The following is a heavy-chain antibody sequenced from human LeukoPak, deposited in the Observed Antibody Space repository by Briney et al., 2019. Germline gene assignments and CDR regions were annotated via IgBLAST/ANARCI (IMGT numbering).Heavy chain of an antibody. J-gene: IGHJ6*04. CDR3: AELGITMIGGV. D-gene: IGHD3-10*02. Sequence: GGSLRLSCAASGFSFSSFSMNRVRQAPGKGLEWVSYISSSGSTIYYADSVKGRFTISRDNAKNSLYLQMNSLRAEDTAVYYCAELGITMIGGVWGKGTTVTISS. V-gene: IGHV3-48*04. CDR1: GFSFSSFS. CDR2: ISSSGSTI.